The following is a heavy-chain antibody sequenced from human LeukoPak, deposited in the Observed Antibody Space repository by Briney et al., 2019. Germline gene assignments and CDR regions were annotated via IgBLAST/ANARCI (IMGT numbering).Heavy chain of an antibody. CDR1: GFTFSSYA. CDR2: VSGSGGST. Sequence: SGGSLRLSCAASGFTFSSYAMSWVRQAPGKGLEWVSTVSGSGGSTYYADSVKGRFTISRDNSKDTLYLQMNSLRAEDTAVYYCAKVIVRMAVANDYWGQGTLVTVSS. V-gene: IGHV3-23*01. J-gene: IGHJ4*02. D-gene: IGHD2-8*01. CDR3: AKVIVRMAVANDY.